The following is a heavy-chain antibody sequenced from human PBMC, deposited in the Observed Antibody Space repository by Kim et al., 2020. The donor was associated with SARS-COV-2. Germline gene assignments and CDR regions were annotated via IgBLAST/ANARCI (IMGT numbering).Heavy chain of an antibody. J-gene: IGHJ3*02. CDR3: AKDFPPWIVVVAFDI. V-gene: IGHV3-30*18. CDR2: ISYDGSNK. CDR1: GFTFSSYG. Sequence: GGSLRLSCAASGFTFSSYGMHWVRQAPGKGLEWVAVISYDGSNKYYADSVKGRFTISRDNSKNTLYLQMNSLRAEDTAVYYCAKDFPPWIVVVAFDIWGQGTMVTVSS. D-gene: IGHD3-22*01.